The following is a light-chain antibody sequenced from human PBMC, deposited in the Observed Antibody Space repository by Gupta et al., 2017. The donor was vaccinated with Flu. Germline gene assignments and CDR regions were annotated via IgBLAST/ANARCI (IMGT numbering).Light chain of an antibody. J-gene: IGKJ4*01. Sequence: ETVLTQSPATLSLSPGERATLSCRASQSVSSSLAWYQQKPGQAPRLLIYDASNRATGIPARFNGSGSGADFTLTISSLEPEDFAVYYCQQRSNWPLTFGGGTKVEIK. CDR2: DAS. V-gene: IGKV3-11*01. CDR3: QQRSNWPLT. CDR1: QSVSSS.